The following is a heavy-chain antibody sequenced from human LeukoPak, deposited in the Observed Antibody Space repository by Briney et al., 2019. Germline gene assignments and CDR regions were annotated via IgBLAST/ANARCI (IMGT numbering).Heavy chain of an antibody. D-gene: IGHD1-14*01. Sequence: ETLSLTCTVSGGSISSSSYYWGWIRQPPGKGLEWIGSIYYSGSTYYNPSLKSRVTISVDTSKNQFSLKLSSVTAADTAVYYCATSKPGDDYYSDYWGQGTLVTVSS. J-gene: IGHJ4*02. CDR1: GGSISSSSYY. CDR2: IYYSGST. CDR3: ATSKPGDDYYSDY. V-gene: IGHV4-39*07.